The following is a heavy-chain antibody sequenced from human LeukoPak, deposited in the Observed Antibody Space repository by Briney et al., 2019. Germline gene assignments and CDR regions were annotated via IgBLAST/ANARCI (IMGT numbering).Heavy chain of an antibody. Sequence: SETLSLTCTVSGYSISNGYYWGWIRRPPGKGLEWIGTTYHSGTSYYNPSLKSRVTISVDTSKNQLSLKVNSVTAADTAVYYCAKNHWDCSSTSCAYWGQGTLVTVSS. CDR1: GYSISNGYY. CDR2: TYHSGTS. D-gene: IGHD2-2*01. J-gene: IGHJ4*02. V-gene: IGHV4-38-2*02. CDR3: AKNHWDCSSTSCAY.